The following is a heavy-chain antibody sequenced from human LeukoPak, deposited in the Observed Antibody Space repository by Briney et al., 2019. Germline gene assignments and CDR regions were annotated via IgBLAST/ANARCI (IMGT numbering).Heavy chain of an antibody. CDR1: GFTFTRYA. D-gene: IGHD6-6*01. CDR3: AKDPYSSSTIDWFDP. Sequence: PGGSLRLSCAASGFTFTRYAMSWVRQAPGKGLEWVSGITGSGHSTYYADSVKGRFTISRDNSKNTLYLQMNSLRAEDTAVYYCAKDPYSSSTIDWFDPWGQGTLVTVSS. CDR2: ITGSGHST. V-gene: IGHV3-23*01. J-gene: IGHJ5*02.